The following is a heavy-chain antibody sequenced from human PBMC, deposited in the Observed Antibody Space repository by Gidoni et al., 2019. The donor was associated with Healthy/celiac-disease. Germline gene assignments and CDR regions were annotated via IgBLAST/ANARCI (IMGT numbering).Heavy chain of an antibody. D-gene: IGHD2-15*01. J-gene: IGHJ5*02. CDR1: GYTFTGYY. V-gene: IGHV1-2*02. CDR3: ARGLRGGKNWFDP. Sequence: QVQLVQSGAEVKKPGASVKVSCKASGYTFTGYYMHWVRQAPGQGLAWMGWINPNSGGTNYAQTFQGRVTMTRDTSISTAYMELSRLRSDDTAVYYCARGLRGGKNWFDPWGQGTLVTVSS. CDR2: INPNSGGT.